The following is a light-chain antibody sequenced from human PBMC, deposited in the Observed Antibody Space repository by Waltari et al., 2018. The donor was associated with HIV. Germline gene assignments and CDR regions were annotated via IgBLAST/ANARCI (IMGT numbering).Light chain of an antibody. V-gene: IGKV2-28*01. CDR2: LGS. Sequence: EIVMTPSPLSLPVTPGEPASISYMSSQSLLHSNRYTYLDWYLQKPGQSPQLLIYLGSNRASGVPDRFSGSGSGTDFTLKISRVEAEDVGVYYCMQALQTPYTFGQGTKLEIK. J-gene: IGKJ2*01. CDR3: MQALQTPYT. CDR1: QSLLHSNRYTY.